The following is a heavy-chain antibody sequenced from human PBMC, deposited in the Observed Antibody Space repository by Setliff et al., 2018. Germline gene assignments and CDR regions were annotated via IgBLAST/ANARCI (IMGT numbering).Heavy chain of an antibody. CDR1: GGTFSSYG. D-gene: IGHD5-18*01. CDR2: TIPMFGTI. Sequence: ASVKVSCKASGGTFSSYGISWVRQAPGQGLEWMGGTIPMFGTIDYARKFQGRVTIITGESTSTAYMELSSLRTEDTAVYYCAREGVDTRSSTDYRYYMDVWGKGTTVTVSS. J-gene: IGHJ6*03. V-gene: IGHV1-69*05. CDR3: AREGVDTRSSTDYRYYMDV.